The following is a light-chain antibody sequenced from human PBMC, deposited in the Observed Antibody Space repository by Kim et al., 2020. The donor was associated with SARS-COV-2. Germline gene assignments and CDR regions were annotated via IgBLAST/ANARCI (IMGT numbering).Light chain of an antibody. CDR1: NIGSKN. Sequence: SYELTQPLSVSVALGQTARITCGGNNIGSKNVHWYQQKPGQAPVLVIYSDTNRPSGIPERFSGSNSGDTATLTIHRAQAGDEADYSCQVWDSTTVVFGGG. J-gene: IGLJ2*01. V-gene: IGLV3-9*01. CDR3: QVWDSTTVV. CDR2: SDT.